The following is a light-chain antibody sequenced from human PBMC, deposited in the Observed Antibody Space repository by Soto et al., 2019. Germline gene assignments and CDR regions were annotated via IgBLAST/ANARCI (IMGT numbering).Light chain of an antibody. CDR1: NSDAGGYNY. V-gene: IGLV2-8*01. Sequence: ALTQPPSASGTPGRSVPISCTGTNSDAGGYNYVPWYQQHPGKAPKLLIYEVSKWPSGVPDRFSCSKSGNTASLTVSGLQAEDEADYYCSSYSGNNAFVFGTGTKVTVL. CDR2: EVS. J-gene: IGLJ1*01. CDR3: SSYSGNNAFV.